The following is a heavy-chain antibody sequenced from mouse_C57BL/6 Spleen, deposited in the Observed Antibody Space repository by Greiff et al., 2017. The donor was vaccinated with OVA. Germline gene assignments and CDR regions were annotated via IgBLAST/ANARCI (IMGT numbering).Heavy chain of an antibody. CDR1: GFSLTSYA. CDR3: ARSGDSYYEDYFDY. Sequence: VQRVESGPGLVAPSQSLSITCTVSGFSLTSYAISWVRQPPGKGLEWLGVIWTGGGTNYNSAHKSRLSISKDNSKSQVFLKMNSMQTDDTARYYCARSGDSYYEDYFDYWGQGTTLTVSS. J-gene: IGHJ2*01. D-gene: IGHD2-12*01. CDR2: IWTGGGT. V-gene: IGHV2-9-1*01.